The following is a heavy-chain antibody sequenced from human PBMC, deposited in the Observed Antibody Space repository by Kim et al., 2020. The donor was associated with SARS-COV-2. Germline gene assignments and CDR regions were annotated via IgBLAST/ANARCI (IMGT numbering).Heavy chain of an antibody. D-gene: IGHD1-20*01. CDR2: GNYSGST. CDR1: GESFSGYF. Sequence: SETLSLTCAVDGESFSGYFWSWIRQAPEQGLEWIGEGNYSGSTTYSPSLKSRVTISVDTSTSHFSLTLTSVTVADTAAYYCARGTSITFYRWRYFDY. V-gene: IGHV4-34*01. CDR3: ARGTSITFYRWRYFDY. J-gene: IGHJ4*01.